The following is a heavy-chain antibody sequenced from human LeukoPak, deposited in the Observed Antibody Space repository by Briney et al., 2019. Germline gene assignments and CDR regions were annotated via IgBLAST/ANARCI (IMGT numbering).Heavy chain of an antibody. J-gene: IGHJ4*02. CDR2: ISWNSGSI. D-gene: IGHD3-3*01. CDR1: GFTFDDYA. Sequence: PGGSLRLSCAASGFTFDDYAMHWVRQAPGKGLEWASGISWNSGSIGYADSVKGRFTISGDNAKNSLYLQMNSLRAEDTALYYCAKDRGFSSYYFDYWGQGTLVTVSS. CDR3: AKDRGFSSYYFDY. V-gene: IGHV3-9*01.